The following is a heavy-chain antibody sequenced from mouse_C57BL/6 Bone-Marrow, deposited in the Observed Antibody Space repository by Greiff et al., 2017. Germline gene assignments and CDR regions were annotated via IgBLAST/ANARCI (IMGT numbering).Heavy chain of an antibody. CDR2: ISSGGSYT. CDR1: GFTFSSYG. CDR3: AGHVDYDYDVELDYFDY. Sequence: EVQLVESGGDLVKPGGSLKLSCAASGFTFSSYGMSWVRQTPDKRLEWVATISSGGSYTYYPDSVKGRFTISRDNAKNTLYLQMSSLKSEDTAMYYCAGHVDYDYDVELDYFDYGGQGTTLTVSA. V-gene: IGHV5-6*01. J-gene: IGHJ2*01. D-gene: IGHD2-4*01.